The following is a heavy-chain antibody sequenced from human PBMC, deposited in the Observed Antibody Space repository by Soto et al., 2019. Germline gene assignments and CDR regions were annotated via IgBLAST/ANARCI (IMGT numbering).Heavy chain of an antibody. V-gene: IGHV3-13*04. CDR1: GFTFSSYD. CDR3: ARGRSAGHFDY. J-gene: IGHJ4*02. Sequence: PVGSLRLSCAASGFTFSSYDMHWVRQATGKGLEWVSAIGTGGDTYYPDSVKGRFTISRENAKNSLYLQMNSLRAGDTAVYCCARGRSAGHFDYWGQGALVTVSS. CDR2: IGTGGDT. D-gene: IGHD3-16*02.